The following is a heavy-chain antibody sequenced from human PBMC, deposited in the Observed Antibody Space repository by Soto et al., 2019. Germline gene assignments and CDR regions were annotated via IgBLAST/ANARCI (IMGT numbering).Heavy chain of an antibody. D-gene: IGHD6-19*01. J-gene: IGHJ4*02. V-gene: IGHV3-23*01. CDR2: ISTSGGST. CDR1: GITFSSYA. CDR3: ASSAWRDPNFDY. Sequence: EVQLLESGGGLVQPGGSLRLSCAASGITFSSYAMSWVRQAPGKGLEWVSAISTSGGSTDYADSVKGRFTISRDNFKNTLFLQMNSLRAEDTAVYYCASSAWRDPNFDYWGQGTLVTVSS.